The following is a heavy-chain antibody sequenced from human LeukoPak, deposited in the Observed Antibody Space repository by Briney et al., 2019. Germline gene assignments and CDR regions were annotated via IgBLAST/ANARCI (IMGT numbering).Heavy chain of an antibody. J-gene: IGHJ6*03. V-gene: IGHV4-38-2*02. Sequence: SETLSLTCTVSGYSISSGYYWGWIRQPPGKGLEWIGSIYHSGSTYYNPSLKSRVTISVDTSKNQFSLKLSSVTAADTAVYYCARDRLYDSSGYHYYYYYMDVWGKGTTVTISS. CDR1: GYSISSGYY. CDR2: IYHSGST. D-gene: IGHD3-22*01. CDR3: ARDRLYDSSGYHYYYYYMDV.